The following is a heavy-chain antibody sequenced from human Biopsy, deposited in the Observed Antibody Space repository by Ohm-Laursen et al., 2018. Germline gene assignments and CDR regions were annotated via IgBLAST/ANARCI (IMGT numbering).Heavy chain of an antibody. D-gene: IGHD2-2*01. Sequence: SLRLSCAASGFTFSSYWLSWVRQAPGKGLEWVANIKQDGTEKYYVDSVKGRFTISRDNAKNSVYLQMNSLRPEDTAVYYCARTRLSIVIKPAAVVFDNWGQGTLVTVSS. V-gene: IGHV3-7*03. CDR1: GFTFSSYW. CDR3: ARTRLSIVIKPAAVVFDN. CDR2: IKQDGTEK. J-gene: IGHJ4*02.